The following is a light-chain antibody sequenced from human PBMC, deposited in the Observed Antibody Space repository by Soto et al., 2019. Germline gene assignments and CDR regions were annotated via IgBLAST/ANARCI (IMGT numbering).Light chain of an antibody. V-gene: IGLV2-23*01. CDR1: SSDVGTYNL. Sequence: QSVLTQPASVSGSPGESITISCTGTSSDVGTYNLVTWYQQHPGRVPKLILYEGNKRPSGVSSRFSASKSGNTASLTISGLQAEDEADYFCCPYAPSRTLRFGGGTKVTVL. CDR3: CPYAPSRTLR. J-gene: IGLJ2*01. CDR2: EGN.